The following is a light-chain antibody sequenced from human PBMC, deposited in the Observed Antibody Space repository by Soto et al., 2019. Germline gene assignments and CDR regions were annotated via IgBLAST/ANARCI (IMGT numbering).Light chain of an antibody. J-gene: IGKJ1*01. CDR2: NSS. CDR3: QQYRDLPQT. Sequence: ETELTQSPGTLSLSPGERATLSCRASQSVRSNYLAWYQQKPGQAPRLLIYNSSTRATGIPDRFSGSGSGTDFTLTISRLEPEDFALYYCQQYRDLPQTFGQGTKVEMK. CDR1: QSVRSNY. V-gene: IGKV3-20*01.